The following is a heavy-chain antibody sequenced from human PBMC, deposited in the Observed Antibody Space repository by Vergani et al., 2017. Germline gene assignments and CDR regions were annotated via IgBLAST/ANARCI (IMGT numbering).Heavy chain of an antibody. CDR1: GFTFSSYG. V-gene: IGHV3-33*01. J-gene: IGHJ5*02. D-gene: IGHD6-13*01. CDR2: IWYDGSNK. CDR3: AREEGSSWYGGSWFDP. Sequence: QVQLVESGGGVVQPGRSLRLSCAASGFTFSSYGMHWVRQAPGKGLEWVAVIWYDGSNKYYADSVKGRFTISRDNSKNTLYLQMNSLRAEDTAVYYCAREEGSSWYGGSWFDPWGQGTLVTVSS.